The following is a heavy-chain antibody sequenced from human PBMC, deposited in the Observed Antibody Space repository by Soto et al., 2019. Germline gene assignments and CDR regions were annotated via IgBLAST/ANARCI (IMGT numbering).Heavy chain of an antibody. D-gene: IGHD3-3*01. CDR1: GLNFDDFA. Sequence: EVQLVESGGRLVQPGRSLRLSCVGTGLNFDDFAMHWVRQAPGKGLEWVSGITWNSRVLAYADSVKGRFTISRDNARNSLYLEMDSLRDEETALYYCAKRRYDFWSPYYFDSWGQGTLVTVSS. V-gene: IGHV3-9*01. CDR2: ITWNSRVL. J-gene: IGHJ4*02. CDR3: AKRRYDFWSPYYFDS.